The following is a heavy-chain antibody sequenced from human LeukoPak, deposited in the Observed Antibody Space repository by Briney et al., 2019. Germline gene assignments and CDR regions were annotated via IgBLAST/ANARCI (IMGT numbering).Heavy chain of an antibody. D-gene: IGHD3-3*01. CDR1: GFTFSSYA. V-gene: IGHV3-23*01. J-gene: IGHJ3*02. CDR2: ISGSGGST. CDR3: AKDLQHRRITIFGVAPRAFDI. Sequence: TGGSLGLSCAASGFTFSSYAMSWVRQAPGKGLEWVSAISGSGGSTYYADSVKGRFTISRDNSKNTLYLQMHSLRAEDTAVYYCAKDLQHRRITIFGVAPRAFDIWGQGTMVTVSS.